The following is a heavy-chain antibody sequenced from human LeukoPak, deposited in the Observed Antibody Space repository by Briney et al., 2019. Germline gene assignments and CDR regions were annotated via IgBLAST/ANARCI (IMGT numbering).Heavy chain of an antibody. V-gene: IGHV4-39*07. D-gene: IGHD3-9*01. J-gene: IGHJ5*02. Sequence: SETLSLTCTVSGGSISSSSYYWGWIRQPPGKGLEWIGSIYYSGSTYYNPSLKSRVTISVDTSKNQFSLKLSSVTAADTAVYYCARVLDLNWFLSGIPGNWFDPWGQGTLVTVSS. CDR1: GGSISSSSYY. CDR3: ARVLDLNWFLSGIPGNWFDP. CDR2: IYYSGST.